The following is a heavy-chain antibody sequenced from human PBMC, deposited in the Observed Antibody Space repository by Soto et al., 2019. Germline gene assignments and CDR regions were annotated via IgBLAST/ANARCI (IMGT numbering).Heavy chain of an antibody. V-gene: IGHV4-59*01. J-gene: IGHJ5*02. Sequence: PSETLSLTCTVSGGSISNYYWSWIRQPPGKGLEWIGYFYYTGITNYNPSLKSRISMSVDTSKNQFSLKLSSVTAADTAVYYCARAPHCSSTSCYAIWFDPWGQGTLVTVSS. CDR1: GGSISNYY. CDR3: ARAPHCSSTSCYAIWFDP. D-gene: IGHD2-2*01. CDR2: FYYTGIT.